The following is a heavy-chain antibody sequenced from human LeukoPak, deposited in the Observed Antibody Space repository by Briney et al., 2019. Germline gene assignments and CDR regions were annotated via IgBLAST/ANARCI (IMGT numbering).Heavy chain of an antibody. D-gene: IGHD2-2*02. J-gene: IGHJ3*02. CDR1: GFTFSSYG. Sequence: GGSLRLSCAASGFTFSSYGMHWVRQAPGKGLEWVAFIRFDGSNKYYADSVKGRFTISRDNSKNTLYLQMNSLRAEDTAVYYCAKDGEIVIVPAAITGDAFDIWGQGTMVTVSS. V-gene: IGHV3-30*02. CDR3: AKDGEIVIVPAAITGDAFDI. CDR2: IRFDGSNK.